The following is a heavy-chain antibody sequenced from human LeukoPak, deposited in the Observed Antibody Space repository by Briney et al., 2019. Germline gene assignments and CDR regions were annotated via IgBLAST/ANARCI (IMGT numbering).Heavy chain of an antibody. J-gene: IGHJ6*02. CDR1: GFTFSSYW. Sequence: PGGSLRLSCAASGFTFSSYWMNWARQAPGKGLEWVASINHNGNVNYYVDSVKGRFTISRDNAKNSLYLQMSNLRAEDTAVYYCARGHYGMEVWGQGTTVTVSS. CDR2: INHNGNVN. V-gene: IGHV3-7*03. CDR3: ARGHYGMEV.